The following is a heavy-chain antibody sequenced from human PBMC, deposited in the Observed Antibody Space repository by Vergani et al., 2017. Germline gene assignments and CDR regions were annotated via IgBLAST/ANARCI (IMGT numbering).Heavy chain of an antibody. J-gene: IGHJ4*02. V-gene: IGHV4-59*01. CDR3: ARAGGSIAARVFDY. D-gene: IGHD6-6*01. Sequence: QVQLQESGPGLVKPSETLSLTCTVSGGSISSYYWSWIRQPLGKGLEWIGYIYYSGSTNYNPSLKSRVTISVDTSKNQFSLKLSSVTAADTAVYYCARAGGSIAARVFDYWGQGTLVTVSS. CDR1: GGSISSYY. CDR2: IYYSGST.